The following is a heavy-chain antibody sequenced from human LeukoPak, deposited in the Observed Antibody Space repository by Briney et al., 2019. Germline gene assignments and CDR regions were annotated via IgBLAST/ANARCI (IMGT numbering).Heavy chain of an antibody. J-gene: IGHJ3*02. CDR2: IDWNGGST. CDR1: GFTFYDNG. V-gene: IGHV3-20*04. Sequence: GGSLRLSCAASGFTFYDNGMTWVRQAPGKGLEWVSGIDWNGGSTAYADSVKGRFTISRDNAKNSLYLQMNSLRPEDTALYYCARGMYSSSSGNAFHIWGQGTMVTVSS. D-gene: IGHD6-13*01. CDR3: ARGMYSSSSGNAFHI.